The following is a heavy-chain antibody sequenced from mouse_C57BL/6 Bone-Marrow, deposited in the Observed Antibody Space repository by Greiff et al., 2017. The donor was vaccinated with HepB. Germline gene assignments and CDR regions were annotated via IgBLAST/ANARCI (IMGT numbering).Heavy chain of an antibody. CDR1: GYAFTNYL. CDR3: ARGFTTVVATRDDYAMDY. D-gene: IGHD1-1*01. CDR2: INPGSGGT. Sequence: VQLQQSGAELVRPGTSVKVSCKASGYAFTNYLIEWVKQRPGQGLEWIGVINPGSGGTNYNEKFKGKATLTADKSSSTAYMQLSSLTSEDSAVYFCARGFTTVVATRDDYAMDYWGQGTSVTVSS. V-gene: IGHV1-54*01. J-gene: IGHJ4*01.